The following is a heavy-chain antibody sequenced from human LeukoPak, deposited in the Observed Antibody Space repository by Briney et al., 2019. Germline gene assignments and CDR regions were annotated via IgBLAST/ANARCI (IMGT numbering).Heavy chain of an antibody. D-gene: IGHD5-18*01. CDR3: ARDRGYSYGHDY. CDR2: ISSSSSYI. Sequence: GGSLRLSCAASGFTFSSYSMNWVRQAPAKGREWVSSISSSSSYIYYADSVKGRFTVSRDNAKNSLYLQMNSLRAEDTAVYYCARDRGYSYGHDYWGQGTLVTVSS. V-gene: IGHV3-21*01. J-gene: IGHJ4*02. CDR1: GFTFSSYS.